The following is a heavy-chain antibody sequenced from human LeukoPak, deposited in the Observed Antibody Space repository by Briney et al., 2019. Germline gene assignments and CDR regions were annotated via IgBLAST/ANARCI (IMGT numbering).Heavy chain of an antibody. D-gene: IGHD3-16*01. CDR1: GGSISSGDYY. CDR3: ASFAYYDYVWGSYVRLEEQPIY. CDR2: IYYSGST. V-gene: IGHV4-30-4*01. J-gene: IGHJ4*02. Sequence: SETLSLTCTVSGGSISSGDYYWSWIRQPPGKGLEWIGYIYYSGSTYYNPSLKSRVTISVDTSKNQFSLKLSSVTAADTAVYYCASFAYYDYVWGSYVRLEEQPIYWGQGTLVTVSS.